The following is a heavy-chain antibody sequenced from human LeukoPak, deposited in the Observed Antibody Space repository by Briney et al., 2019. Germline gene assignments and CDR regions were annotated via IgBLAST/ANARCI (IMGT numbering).Heavy chain of an antibody. Sequence: SETLSLTCTVSGGSISSYYWSWIQQPPGKGLEWIGYIYYSGSTNYNPSLKSRVTISVDTSKNQFSLKLSSVTAADTAVYYCARHGAGWELLGTYFDYWGQGTLVTVSS. V-gene: IGHV4-59*08. D-gene: IGHD1-26*01. J-gene: IGHJ4*02. CDR1: GGSISSYY. CDR2: IYYSGST. CDR3: ARHGAGWELLGTYFDY.